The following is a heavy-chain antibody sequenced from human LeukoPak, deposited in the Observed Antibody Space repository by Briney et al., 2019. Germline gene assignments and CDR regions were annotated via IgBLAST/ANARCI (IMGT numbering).Heavy chain of an antibody. Sequence: GASVKVSCKASGYTFTSYAMHWVRRAPGQRLEWMGWINAGNGNTKYSQKFQGRVTITRDTSASTAYMELSSLRSEDTAVYYCARGDIVVVPAAIVVFDYWGQGTLVTVSS. CDR2: INAGNGNT. CDR1: GYTFTSYA. J-gene: IGHJ4*02. V-gene: IGHV1-3*01. CDR3: ARGDIVVVPAAIVVFDY. D-gene: IGHD2-2*02.